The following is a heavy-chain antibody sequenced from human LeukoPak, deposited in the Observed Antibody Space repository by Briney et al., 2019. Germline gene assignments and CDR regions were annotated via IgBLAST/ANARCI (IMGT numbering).Heavy chain of an antibody. CDR1: GGSISSYY. D-gene: IGHD5-12*01. J-gene: IGHJ4*02. CDR2: IYYSGST. V-gene: IGHV4-59*01. CDR3: ARGGYSGYGD. Sequence: PSETLSLTCAVSGGSISSYYWSWIRQPPGKGLEWIGYIYYSGSTNYNPSLKSRVTISVDTSKNQFSLKLSSVTAADTAVYYCARGGYSGYGDWGQGTLVTVSS.